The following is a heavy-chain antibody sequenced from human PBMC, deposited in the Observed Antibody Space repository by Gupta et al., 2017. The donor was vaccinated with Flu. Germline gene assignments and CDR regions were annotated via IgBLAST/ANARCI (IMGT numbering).Heavy chain of an antibody. CDR3: AKGGYSYGVFQY. CDR1: GDTFTVTF. J-gene: IGHJ4*02. V-gene: IGHV1-2*06. Sequence: QVQLVQSGAEVKKPGASVKVSCKASGDTFTVTFIHWVRQAPGQGLEWMGRINPSSGGTNYAQKFQGRVAMTRDTSFSTGYMMELSRLRSDDTAVYYCAKGGYSYGVFQYWGQGTLVTVSS. CDR2: INPSSGGT. D-gene: IGHD5-12*01.